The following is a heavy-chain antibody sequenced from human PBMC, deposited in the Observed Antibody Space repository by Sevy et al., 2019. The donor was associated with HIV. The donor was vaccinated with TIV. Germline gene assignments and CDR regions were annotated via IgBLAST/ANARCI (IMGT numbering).Heavy chain of an antibody. V-gene: IGHV4-38-2*02. D-gene: IGHD3-10*01. Sequence: SETLSLTCTVSGYSISSGYYWGWIRQPPGKGLEWIGSIYHSGSTYYNPSLKSRVTISVDTSKNQFSLKLSSMTAADTAVYYCARLYYGSGSSTDYWGQGTLVTVSS. CDR1: GYSISSGYY. J-gene: IGHJ4*02. CDR2: IYHSGST. CDR3: ARLYYGSGSSTDY.